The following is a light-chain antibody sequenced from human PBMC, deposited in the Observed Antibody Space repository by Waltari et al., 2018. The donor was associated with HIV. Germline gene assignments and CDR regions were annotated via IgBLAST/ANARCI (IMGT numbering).Light chain of an antibody. CDR3: QQYGDWPLT. V-gene: IGKV3-15*01. CDR2: GAT. Sequence: EIVMIQSPATLSVSPGDRAPLSCRASETIRSSLAWYQKKPGQGPRLLIYGATTRATGIPDRFSGSGLATQFTLTINSLQAEDFAVYFCQQYGDWPLTFSGGTKVEI. CDR1: ETIRSS. J-gene: IGKJ4*01.